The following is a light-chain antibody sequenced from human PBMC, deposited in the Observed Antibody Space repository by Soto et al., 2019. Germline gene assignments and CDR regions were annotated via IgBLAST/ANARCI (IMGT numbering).Light chain of an antibody. V-gene: IGKV2-24*01. J-gene: IGKJ1*01. Sequence: DILMTQNPVSSPVTLGQASSISWRSSQSLVHSDGNTYLSWFQQRPGQPPRLLIYKVSDRFSGVPERFSGSGAGTDFTLTISRVEAEDVGVYYCMQATQSSWTFGQGTKVDIK. CDR1: QSLVHSDGNTY. CDR3: MQATQSSWT. CDR2: KVS.